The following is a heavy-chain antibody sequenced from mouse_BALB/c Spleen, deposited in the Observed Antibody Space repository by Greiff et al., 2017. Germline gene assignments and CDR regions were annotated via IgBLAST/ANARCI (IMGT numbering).Heavy chain of an antibody. V-gene: IGHV5-17*02. D-gene: IGHD1-1*01. J-gene: IGHJ4*01. CDR1: GFTFSSFG. CDR3: ARAYDYGSGDYAMDY. CDR2: ISSGSSTI. Sequence: EVMLVESGGGLVQPGGSRKLSCAASGFTFSSFGMHWVRQAPEKGLEWVAYISSGSSTIYYADTVKGRFTISRDNPKNTLFLQMTSLRSEDTAMYYCARAYDYGSGDYAMDYWGQGTSVTVSS.